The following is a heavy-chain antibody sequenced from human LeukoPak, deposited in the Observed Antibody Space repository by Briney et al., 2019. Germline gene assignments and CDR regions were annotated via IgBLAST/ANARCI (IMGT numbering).Heavy chain of an antibody. CDR2: LSHSGGDT. V-gene: IGHV3-23*01. CDR3: TTEGEPTP. D-gene: IGHD3-16*01. Sequence: RGSLRLSCAASGFTFANYAMSWVRQAPGKGLEWVSTLSHSGGDTYYADSVKGRFTISRDNSRNTLYLQMNSLKTEDTAVYYCTTEGEPTPWGQGTLVTVSS. J-gene: IGHJ4*02. CDR1: GFTFANYA.